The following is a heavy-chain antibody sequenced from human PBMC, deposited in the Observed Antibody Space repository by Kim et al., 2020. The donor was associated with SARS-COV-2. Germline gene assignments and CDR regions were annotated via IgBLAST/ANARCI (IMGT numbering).Heavy chain of an antibody. Sequence: SETLSLTCAVYGGSFSGYYWSWIRQPPGKGLEWIGEIKHSGSTNYNPSLKSRVTISVDTSKNQFSLKLSSVTAADTAVYYCAREITGTNPFDYLGQGTLV. CDR1: GGSFSGYY. CDR3: AREITGTNPFDY. V-gene: IGHV4-34*01. D-gene: IGHD1-7*01. J-gene: IGHJ4*02. CDR2: IKHSGST.